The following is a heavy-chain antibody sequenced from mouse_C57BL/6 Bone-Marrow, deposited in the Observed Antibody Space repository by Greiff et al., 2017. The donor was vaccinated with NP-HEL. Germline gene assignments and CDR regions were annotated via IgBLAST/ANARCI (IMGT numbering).Heavy chain of an antibody. Sequence: QVQLQQSGAELVMPGASVKLSCKASGYTFTSYWMHWVKQRPGQGLEWIGEIDPSDSYTNYNQKFKGKSTLTVDKSSSTAYLQLSSLTSEDSAVYYCARESYYGSQDYWGQGTTLTVSS. CDR3: ARESYYGSQDY. J-gene: IGHJ2*01. D-gene: IGHD1-1*01. V-gene: IGHV1-69*01. CDR2: IDPSDSYT. CDR1: GYTFTSYW.